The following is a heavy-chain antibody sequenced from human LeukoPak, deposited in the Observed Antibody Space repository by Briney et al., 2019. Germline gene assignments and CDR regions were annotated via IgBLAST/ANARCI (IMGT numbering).Heavy chain of an antibody. CDR3: ARDSGSSTWYYFDN. D-gene: IGHD6-13*01. J-gene: IGHJ4*02. Sequence: GGSLRLSCAASGFTFSSYSMNWVRQAPGKGLEWVSYISSGSITIHHADSVKGRFTISRDNAKNSLYLQMNSLRDEDTAVYYCARDSGSSTWYYFDNWGQGTLATVSS. V-gene: IGHV3-48*02. CDR2: ISSGSITI. CDR1: GFTFSSYS.